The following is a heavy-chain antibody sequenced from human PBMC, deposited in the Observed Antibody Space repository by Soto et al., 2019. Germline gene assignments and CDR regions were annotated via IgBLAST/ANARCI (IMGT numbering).Heavy chain of an antibody. D-gene: IGHD5-18*01. CDR3: ATRGYSLVAVDY. CDR1: GGSISSSSYY. V-gene: IGHV4-39*01. J-gene: IGHJ4*02. CDR2: IYYSGST. Sequence: PSETLSLTCTVSGGSISSSSYYWGWIRQPPGKGLEWIGSIYYSGSTYYNPSLKSRVTISVDTSKNQFSLKLSSVTAADTAVYYCATRGYSLVAVDYWGQGTLVTVSS.